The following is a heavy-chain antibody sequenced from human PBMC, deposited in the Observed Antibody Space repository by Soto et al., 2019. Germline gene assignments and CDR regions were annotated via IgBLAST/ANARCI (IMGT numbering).Heavy chain of an antibody. Sequence: PGGSLRLSCAASGLTFSNYAMSWVRRAPGKGLERVSGISPSGYSTNYADSVKGRFTISRDNSKNTLYLQMNSLRAEDTAVYYCANDNYQQPTDYWGQGTLVTVSS. D-gene: IGHD3-10*01. J-gene: IGHJ4*02. V-gene: IGHV3-23*01. CDR2: ISPSGYST. CDR3: ANDNYQQPTDY. CDR1: GLTFSNYA.